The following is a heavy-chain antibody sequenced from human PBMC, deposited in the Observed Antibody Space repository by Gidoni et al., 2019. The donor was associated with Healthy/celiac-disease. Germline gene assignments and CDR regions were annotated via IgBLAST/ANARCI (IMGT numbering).Heavy chain of an antibody. V-gene: IGHV3-21*01. CDR3: ARDRDGICSGGSCPSTMDV. CDR1: GLPFISYS. D-gene: IGHD2-15*01. CDR2: ISSSSSYI. J-gene: IGHJ6*02. Sequence: EVQLVESGGGLVKPGGSLRLSCAASGLPFISYSMHWVRQAPGKGLEWVSSISSSSSYIYYADSVKGRFTISRDNAKNSLYLQMNSLRAEDTAVYYCARDRDGICSGGSCPSTMDVWGQGTTVTVSS.